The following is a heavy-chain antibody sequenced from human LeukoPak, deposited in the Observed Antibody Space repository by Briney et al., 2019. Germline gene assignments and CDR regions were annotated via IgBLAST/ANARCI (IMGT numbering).Heavy chain of an antibody. V-gene: IGHV4-4*07. Sequence: SETLSLTCTVSGVSISRYYWSWNRQPAGKGLEWIGRIYSSGSTNYNPSLKSRVTMSVDTSKNQFSLKLSSVTAADTAVYYCARGGSSSWPTYYYYYMDVWGKGTTVTVSS. CDR3: ARGGSSSWPTYYYYYMDV. CDR2: IYSSGST. D-gene: IGHD6-13*01. J-gene: IGHJ6*03. CDR1: GVSISRYY.